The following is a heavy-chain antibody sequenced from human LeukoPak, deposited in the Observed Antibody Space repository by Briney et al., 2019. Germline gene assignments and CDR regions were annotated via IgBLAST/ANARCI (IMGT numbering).Heavy chain of an antibody. J-gene: IGHJ6*02. D-gene: IGHD3-16*02. CDR1: GFTFSSYA. CDR2: ISGSGGST. Sequence: GGSLRLSCAASGFTFSSYAMSWVRQAPGKGLEWVSAISGSGGSTYYADSVKGRFTISRDNSKNTLYLQMNSLGAEDTAVYYCAKEGRSSHFYYSMDVWGQGTTVTVSS. V-gene: IGHV3-23*01. CDR3: AKEGRSSHFYYSMDV.